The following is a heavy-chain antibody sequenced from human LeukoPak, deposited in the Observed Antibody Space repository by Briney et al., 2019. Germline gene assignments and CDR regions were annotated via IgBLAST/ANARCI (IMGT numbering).Heavy chain of an antibody. Sequence: GGSLRLSCAASGFTFSSYWVSWVRQAPGEGLEWVANIKQDGTEKYYMDSVKGRFSISRGNAKNSLYLQMNALRAEDTAVYYCARDVRPDYWGQGTLATVST. CDR1: GFTFSSYW. D-gene: IGHD6-6*01. CDR2: IKQDGTEK. V-gene: IGHV3-7*04. CDR3: ARDVRPDY. J-gene: IGHJ4*02.